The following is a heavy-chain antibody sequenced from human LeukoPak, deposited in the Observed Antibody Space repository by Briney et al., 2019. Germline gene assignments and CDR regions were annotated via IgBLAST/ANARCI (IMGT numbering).Heavy chain of an antibody. V-gene: IGHV3-30*18. CDR3: ANLLAAACTD. CDR1: VFTFSIYG. J-gene: IGHJ4*02. D-gene: IGHD6-13*01. CDR2: ISYGGSNK. Sequence: GRSLRLSCAVSVFTFSIYGMHCVRQAPGKGLEGGAVISYGGSNKYYADSVKGRFTISRDNSKNTLYLQMKSLRAEDTAVYYCANLLAAACTDWGERRPVTASS.